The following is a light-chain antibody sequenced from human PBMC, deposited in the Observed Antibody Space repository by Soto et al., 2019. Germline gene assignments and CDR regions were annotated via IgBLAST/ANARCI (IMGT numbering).Light chain of an antibody. J-gene: IGLJ2*01. CDR1: SSDVGGYDY. CDR2: GVN. Sequence: QSALTQPPSASGSPEQSVTISCTGTSSDVGGYDYVSWYQQHPGKAPKFMIYGVNKRPSGVPDRFSGSKSGNTASLTVSGLQAEDEADYYCSSYGGSNNFVVFGGGTQLTVL. CDR3: SSYGGSNNFVV. V-gene: IGLV2-8*01.